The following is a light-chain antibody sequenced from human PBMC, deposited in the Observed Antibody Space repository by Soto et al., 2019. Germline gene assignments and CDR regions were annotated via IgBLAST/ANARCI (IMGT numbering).Light chain of an antibody. V-gene: IGKV1-5*03. CDR1: QSISGW. CDR2: KAS. CDR3: QQYNNYGSWT. J-gene: IGKJ1*01. Sequence: DIQRTQSPSTLSASVGDRVTITCRASQSISGWLAWYKQKPGKAPKLLIYKASTLESGVPARFSGSGSGTELTLTISRLQPDDFATDYCQQYNNYGSWTFGQGTRVEIK.